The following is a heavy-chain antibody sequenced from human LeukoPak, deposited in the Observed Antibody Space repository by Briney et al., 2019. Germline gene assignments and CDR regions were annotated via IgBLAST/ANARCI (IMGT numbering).Heavy chain of an antibody. D-gene: IGHD3-3*01. V-gene: IGHV3-23*01. CDR2: ISGSGGNT. Sequence: PGGSLRLSCAASGFTFSSSGMNWVRQAPGKGLEWVSTISGSGGNTYYADSVKGRFTISRDNSKNTLYLQMNSLRAEDTAVYYCAKGAYYADWGQGTLVTVSS. CDR3: AKGAYYAD. J-gene: IGHJ4*02. CDR1: GFTFSSSG.